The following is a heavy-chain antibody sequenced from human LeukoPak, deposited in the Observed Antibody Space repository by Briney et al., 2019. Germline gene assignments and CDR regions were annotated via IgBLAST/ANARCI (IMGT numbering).Heavy chain of an antibody. V-gene: IGHV3-30*02. D-gene: IGHD3-10*01. CDR3: AKDVWGREWFGEFCYLDY. J-gene: IGHJ4*02. CDR2: IRYDGSNK. Sequence: GGSLSLSCAASGCTFSSYGWRWVRQAPGKGLEWVAFIRYDGSNKYYPYFVKGVFIIARDYSNNTLYLQMNSLTADDPAVYYFAKDVWGREWFGEFCYLDYWGQGTLVTVSS. CDR1: GCTFSSYG.